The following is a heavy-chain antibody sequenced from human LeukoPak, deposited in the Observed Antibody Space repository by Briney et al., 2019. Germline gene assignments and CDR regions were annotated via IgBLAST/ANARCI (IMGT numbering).Heavy chain of an antibody. CDR1: GFTFTNTW. Sequence: GGSLRLSCVASGFTFTNTWMSWVRQAPGKGLEWISRIKSRADGEITHYAAPVKGRFTISRDDSKNTLYLQMNSLKIEDTAVYYCTGEPNWFDPWGQGTLVTVSS. J-gene: IGHJ5*02. D-gene: IGHD1-14*01. CDR3: TGEPNWFDP. V-gene: IGHV3-15*01. CDR2: IKSRADGEIT.